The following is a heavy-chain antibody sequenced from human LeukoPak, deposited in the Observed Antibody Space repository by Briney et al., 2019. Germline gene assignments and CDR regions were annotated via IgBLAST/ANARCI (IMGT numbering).Heavy chain of an antibody. V-gene: IGHV3-74*01. CDR3: VRDFRSADY. CDR2: ICPDGTGI. Sequence: GGSLRLSCAASGFIFSLYCMHWVRQAPGKGPMWVSRICPDGTGISYADSVKARFTTSRDNAKNTVCLQMNGLREEDTAVYYCVRDFRSADYWGQGTLVTVSS. CDR1: GFIFSLYC. J-gene: IGHJ4*02.